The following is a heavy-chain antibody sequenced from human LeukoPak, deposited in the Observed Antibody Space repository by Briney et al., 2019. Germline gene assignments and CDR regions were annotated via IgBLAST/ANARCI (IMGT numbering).Heavy chain of an antibody. J-gene: IGHJ4*02. CDR3: ARAELKHAYGDYRIFDY. Sequence: SGTLSLTCAVSGGSISNSNWWSWVRQPPGKGLEWIGEIYHSGSTNYNPSLKSRVTISVDKSKNQFSLKLSSVTAADTAVYYCARAELKHAYGDYRIFDYWGQGTLVTVSS. CDR1: GGSISNSNW. D-gene: IGHD4-17*01. CDR2: IYHSGST. V-gene: IGHV4-4*02.